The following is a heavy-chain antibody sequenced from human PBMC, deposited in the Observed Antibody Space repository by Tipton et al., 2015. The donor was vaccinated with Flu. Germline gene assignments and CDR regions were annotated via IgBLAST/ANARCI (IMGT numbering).Heavy chain of an antibody. D-gene: IGHD3-22*01. V-gene: IGHV3-11*06. Sequence: SLRLSCAASGFTFSDYYMSWIRQAPGKGLEWVSYISSSSSYTNYADSVKGRFTISRDNSKNTLYLQMNSLRAEDTAVYYCARGSLYYYDSSGYYYPPLDYWGQGTLVTVSS. J-gene: IGHJ4*02. CDR2: ISSSSSYT. CDR3: ARGSLYYYDSSGYYYPPLDY. CDR1: GFTFSDYY.